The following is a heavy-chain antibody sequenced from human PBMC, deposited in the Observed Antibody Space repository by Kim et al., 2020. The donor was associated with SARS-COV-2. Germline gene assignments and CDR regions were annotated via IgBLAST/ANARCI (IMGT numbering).Heavy chain of an antibody. V-gene: IGHV3-43*01. J-gene: IGHJ3*02. Sequence: GGSLRLSCAASGFTFDDYTMHWVRQAPWKGLEWVSLISWDGGSTYYADSVKGRFTISRDNSKNSLYLQMNSLRTEDTALYYCAKRNCSGGSCHAFDIWGQGTMVTVSS. CDR1: GFTFDDYT. CDR2: ISWDGGST. D-gene: IGHD2-15*01. CDR3: AKRNCSGGSCHAFDI.